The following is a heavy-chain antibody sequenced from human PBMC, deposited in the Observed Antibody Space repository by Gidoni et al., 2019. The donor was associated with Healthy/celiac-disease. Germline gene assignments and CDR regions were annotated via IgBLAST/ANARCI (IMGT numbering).Heavy chain of an antibody. J-gene: IGHJ4*02. D-gene: IGHD6-13*01. Sequence: QVQLQESSPGLVTPSTTLSLSCTVSGGSISSYSWSWIRQHPGKGLEGIGYIYYHGSTNYNPSLKSRVTISVDTSKNQFSPKLSSVTAADTAVYYCARMGIIAAADNWGQGTLVTVSS. V-gene: IGHV4-59*01. CDR2: IYYHGST. CDR1: GGSISSYS. CDR3: ARMGIIAAADN.